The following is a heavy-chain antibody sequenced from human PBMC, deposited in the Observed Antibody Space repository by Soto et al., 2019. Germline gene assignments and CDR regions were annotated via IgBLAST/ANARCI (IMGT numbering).Heavy chain of an antibody. CDR1: GFTFSTFA. D-gene: IGHD1-26*01. CDR2: ITGGSGFT. J-gene: IGHJ4*02. Sequence: GGSLRLSCAASGFTFSTFAMNWVRQAPGKGLEWVSGITGGSGFTFYADSVKGRFTISRDDSENTLLLQMSSLRAEDTAKYYCAKSGPTNYFDFWGQGTLVTVSS. CDR3: AKSGPTNYFDF. V-gene: IGHV3-23*01.